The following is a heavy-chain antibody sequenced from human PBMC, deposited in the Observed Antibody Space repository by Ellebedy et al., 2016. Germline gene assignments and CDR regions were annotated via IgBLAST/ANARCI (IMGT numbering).Heavy chain of an antibody. Sequence: GGSLRLSCAASGFTLRSYWMHWVRQAPGQGLVWVSRISTDGSSATYADSVKGRFTISRDNAKNTLYLQMNSLRVEDTALYYCTRIGVLPTSYDGMDVWGQGTLVTVSS. CDR2: ISTDGSSA. CDR1: GFTLRSYW. CDR3: TRIGVLPTSYDGMDV. D-gene: IGHD3-3*01. J-gene: IGHJ6*02. V-gene: IGHV3-74*01.